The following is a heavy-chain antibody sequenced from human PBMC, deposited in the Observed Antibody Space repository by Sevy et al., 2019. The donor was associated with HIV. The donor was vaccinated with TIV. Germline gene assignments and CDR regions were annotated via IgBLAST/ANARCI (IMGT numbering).Heavy chain of an antibody. CDR3: ATGDPSQVLPAAMLN. J-gene: IGHJ3*01. CDR2: FDPEDGET. CDR1: GYTLTELS. Sequence: ASVKVSCKVSGYTLTELSMHWVRQAPGKGLEWMGGFDPEDGETIYAQKFQGRVTMTEDTSTDTAYMELSSLRSEDTAVYYCATGDPSQVLPAAMLNWGQGTMVTVSS. V-gene: IGHV1-24*01. D-gene: IGHD2-2*01.